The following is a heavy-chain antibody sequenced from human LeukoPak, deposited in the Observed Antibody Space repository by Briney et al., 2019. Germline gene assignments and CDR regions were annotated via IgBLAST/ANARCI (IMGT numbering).Heavy chain of an antibody. CDR3: AELGITMIGGV. CDR2: IRYDESNK. J-gene: IGHJ6*04. Sequence: PSGTLSLTCAVSGGSISSSNWWSWVRQPPGKGLEWVAFIRYDESNKYYADSVKGRFTISRDNSKNTLYLQMNSLRAEDTAVYYCAELGITMIGGVWGKGTTVTISS. V-gene: IGHV3-30*02. CDR1: GGSISSSNW. D-gene: IGHD3-10*02.